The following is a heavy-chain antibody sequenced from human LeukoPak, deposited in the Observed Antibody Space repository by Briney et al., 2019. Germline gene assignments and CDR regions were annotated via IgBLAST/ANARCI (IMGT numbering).Heavy chain of an antibody. CDR3: ARDGQGSGNYPYYFDY. CDR2: ISSSSSYI. D-gene: IGHD3-10*01. V-gene: IGHV3-21*01. J-gene: IGHJ4*02. CDR1: GFTFSSYS. Sequence: GGSLRLSCAASGFTFSSYSMNWVRQAPGKGLEGVSSISSSSSYIYYADSVKGRFTISRDNAKNSLYLQMNSLRAEDTAVYYCARDGQGSGNYPYYFDYWGQGTLVTVSS.